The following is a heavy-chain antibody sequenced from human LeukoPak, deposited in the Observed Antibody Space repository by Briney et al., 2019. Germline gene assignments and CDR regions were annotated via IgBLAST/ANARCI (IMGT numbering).Heavy chain of an antibody. J-gene: IGHJ5*02. V-gene: IGHV3-66*01. CDR1: GSTVSGNY. CDR2: IYSGGST. D-gene: IGHD1-26*01. CDR3: ARGPQGKSGSPPYYFDP. Sequence: GGSLRLSCAASGSTVSGNYMNWVRQAPGKGLEWVSVIYSGGSTYYTDSVKGRFTISRDNSKNTLYLQMNNLRVEDTAAYYCARGPQGKSGSPPYYFDPWGQGTQVTVSS.